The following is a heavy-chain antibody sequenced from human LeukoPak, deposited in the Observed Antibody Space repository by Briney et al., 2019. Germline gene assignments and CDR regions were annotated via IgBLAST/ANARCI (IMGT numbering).Heavy chain of an antibody. CDR3: AREMVDTAMGAFYGMDV. V-gene: IGHV1-2*02. Sequence: ASVKVSCKASGYTFTGYYMHWVRQAPGQGLEWMGWINPSSGGTNYAQKFQGRVTMTRDTSISTAYMELSRLRSDDTAVYYCAREMVDTAMGAFYGMDVWGQGTTVTVSS. D-gene: IGHD5-18*01. CDR1: GYTFTGYY. J-gene: IGHJ6*02. CDR2: INPSSGGT.